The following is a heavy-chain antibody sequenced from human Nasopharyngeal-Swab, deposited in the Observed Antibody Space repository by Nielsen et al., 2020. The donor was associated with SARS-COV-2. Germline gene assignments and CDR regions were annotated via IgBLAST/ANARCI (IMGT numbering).Heavy chain of an antibody. V-gene: IGHV4-39*07. CDR2: ISYSGNI. Sequence: WIRQPPGKGPEWIGNISYSGNIYYNPSLKSRVTISEDTSKNQFSLKLSSLTAADTAVYYCVRGSGDAFDIWGQGTMVTVSS. CDR3: VRGSGDAFDI. D-gene: IGHD6-19*01. J-gene: IGHJ3*02.